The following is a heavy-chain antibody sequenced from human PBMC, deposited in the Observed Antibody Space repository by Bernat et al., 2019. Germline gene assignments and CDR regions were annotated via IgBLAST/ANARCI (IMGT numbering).Heavy chain of an antibody. CDR3: AILGYCSSTSCRRGDWFDP. CDR1: GYTFTSYY. V-gene: IGHV1-46*01. Sequence: QVQLVQSGAEVKKPGASVKVSCKASGYTFTSYYMHWVRQAPGQGLEWMGIINPSGGSTSYAQKFQGRVTMTRDTSTSTVYMELSSLRSEDTAVYYCAILGYCSSTSCRRGDWFDPWGQGTLVTVSS. CDR2: INPSGGST. D-gene: IGHD2-2*01. J-gene: IGHJ5*02.